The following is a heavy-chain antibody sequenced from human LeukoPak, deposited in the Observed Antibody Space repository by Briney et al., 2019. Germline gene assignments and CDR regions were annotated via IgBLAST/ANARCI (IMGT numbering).Heavy chain of an antibody. D-gene: IGHD3-10*01. CDR2: IYYSGST. Sequence: SETLSLTCTVSGGSISSSSYYWGWIRQPPGKGLEWIGSIYYSGSTYYNPSLKSRVTISVDTSKNQFSLKLSSVTAADTAVYYCARSPYYGSSTAGWFDPWGQGTLVTVSS. V-gene: IGHV4-39*07. J-gene: IGHJ5*02. CDR3: ARSPYYGSSTAGWFDP. CDR1: GGSISSSSYY.